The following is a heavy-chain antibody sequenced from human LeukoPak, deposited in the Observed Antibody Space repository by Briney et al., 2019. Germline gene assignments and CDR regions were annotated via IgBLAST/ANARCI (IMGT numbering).Heavy chain of an antibody. CDR1: GFTFSSYG. D-gene: IGHD2-15*01. Sequence: PGGSLRLSCAASGFTFSSYGMHWVRQAPGKGLEWAAFIRYDGSNKYYADSVKGRFTISRDNSKNTLYLQMNSLRAEDTAVYYCAKAQDIVVVVAATDYWGQGTLVTVSS. J-gene: IGHJ4*02. CDR2: IRYDGSNK. V-gene: IGHV3-30*02. CDR3: AKAQDIVVVVAATDY.